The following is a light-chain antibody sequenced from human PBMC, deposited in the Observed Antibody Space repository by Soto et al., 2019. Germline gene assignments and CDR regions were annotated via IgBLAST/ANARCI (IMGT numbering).Light chain of an antibody. Sequence: EIVLTQSPGTLSLSPGERATLSCRASQSVSNNYLAWYQQKPGQAPRLLIYDVSRRATAIPARFSGSGSGTDFTLTISSLQPDDFATYYCQQYNSYWTFGQGTKVDIK. CDR2: DVS. CDR3: QQYNSYWT. J-gene: IGKJ1*01. CDR1: QSVSNNY. V-gene: IGKV3-20*01.